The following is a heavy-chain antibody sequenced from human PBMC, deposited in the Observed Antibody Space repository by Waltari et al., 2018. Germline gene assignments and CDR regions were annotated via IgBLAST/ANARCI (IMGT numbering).Heavy chain of an antibody. V-gene: IGHV1-69-2*01. D-gene: IGHD3-10*01. J-gene: IGHJ4*02. CDR3: ATDLAAYYYGSGSYDY. CDR2: VDPEDGET. CDR1: GYTFTDYY. Sequence: EVQLVQSGAEVKKPGATVKISCKASGYTFTDYYMHWVQQAPGKGLEWMGRVDPEDGETIYAEKFQGRVTITADTSTDTAYMELSSLRSEDTAVYYCATDLAAYYYGSGSYDYWGQGTLVTVSS.